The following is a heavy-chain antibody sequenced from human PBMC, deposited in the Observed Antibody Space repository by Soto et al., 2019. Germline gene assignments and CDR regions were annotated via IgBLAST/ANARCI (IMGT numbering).Heavy chain of an antibody. Sequence: EVQLLESGGGLVQPGGSLRLSCAASGFTFTSYAMSWVRQAPGKGLEWGSALRGSGGSTYYADSVKGRFTISRDNSKNTLHVQMNSLRAEDTAVYNCANSPVEDTAMGPGNYYYGMDVWGQGTTVTVSS. V-gene: IGHV3-23*01. CDR3: ANSPVEDTAMGPGNYYYGMDV. J-gene: IGHJ6*02. CDR2: LRGSGGST. D-gene: IGHD5-18*01. CDR1: GFTFTSYA.